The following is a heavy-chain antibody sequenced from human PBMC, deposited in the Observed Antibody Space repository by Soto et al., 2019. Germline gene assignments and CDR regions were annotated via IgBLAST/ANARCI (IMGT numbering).Heavy chain of an antibody. CDR2: IIGSGIKT. CDR1: GFTFSTYA. CDR3: AKGALGQCAGAICYQFDS. J-gene: IGHJ4*02. D-gene: IGHD2-8*02. V-gene: IGHV3-23*01. Sequence: DVQLLESGGGLIHPGGSLRLSCAASGFTFSTYAMNWVRQVPGKGPEWVSSIIGSGIKTYYTDSVKGRFTISRDNSKSTLHLQMNSLRVEDTAVYYCAKGALGQCAGAICYQFDSWGQGTLVTVAS.